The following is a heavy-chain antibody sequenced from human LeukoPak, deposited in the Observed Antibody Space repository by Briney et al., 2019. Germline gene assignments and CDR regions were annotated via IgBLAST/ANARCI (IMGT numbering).Heavy chain of an antibody. J-gene: IGHJ4*02. CDR2: INPNSGGT. V-gene: IGHV1-2*02. CDR1: GYTFTGYY. Sequence: ASVKVSCKASGYTFTGYYMHWVQQAPGQGLEWMGWINPNSGGTNYAQKFQGRVTMTRDTSISTAYMELSRLRSDDTAVYYCARADTAMGSLLPAYWGQGTLVTVSS. D-gene: IGHD5-18*01. CDR3: ARADTAMGSLLPAY.